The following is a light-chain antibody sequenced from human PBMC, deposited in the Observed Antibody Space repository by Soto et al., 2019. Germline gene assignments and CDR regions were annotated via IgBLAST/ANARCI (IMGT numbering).Light chain of an antibody. CDR1: QIISSW. J-gene: IGKJ2*01. CDR2: DAS. Sequence: DIQMTQSPSTLSASAGDRVTITCRASQIISSWLAWYQQKPGKAPKLLIYDASTLQSGVPSRFSGSGSGTEFPLTIGSLQLDDFATYYGQHYNSYPFTFGQGPELEI. CDR3: QHYNSYPFT. V-gene: IGKV1-5*01.